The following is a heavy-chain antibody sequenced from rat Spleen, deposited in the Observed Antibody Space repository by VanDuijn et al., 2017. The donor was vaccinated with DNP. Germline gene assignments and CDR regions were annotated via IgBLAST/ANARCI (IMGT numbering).Heavy chain of an antibody. J-gene: IGHJ4*01. CDR2: ISNTGDST. V-gene: IGHV5-46*01. CDR1: GFTFSSFP. Sequence: EVQLVESGGGSVQPGRSMKLSCAASGFTFSSFPMAWVRQTPTKGLDWVATISNTGDSTYYRDSVKGRFTISRDNGESSLYLQMNSLWSEDTATYYCARDDYGSYGAMDPWGQGTSVTVSS. D-gene: IGHD1-3*01. CDR3: ARDDYGSYGAMDP.